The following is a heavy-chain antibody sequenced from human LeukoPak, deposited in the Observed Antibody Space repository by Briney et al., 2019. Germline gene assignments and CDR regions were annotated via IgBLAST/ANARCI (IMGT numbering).Heavy chain of an antibody. J-gene: IGHJ4*02. D-gene: IGHD1-26*01. CDR3: ARHEVGATEYYFDY. CDR2: IYYSGST. Sequence: SETLSLTYTVSGGSISSYYWSWIRQPPGKGLEWIGYIYYSGSTNYNPSLKGRVTISVDTSKNQFSLKLSSVTAADTAVYYCARHEVGATEYYFDYWGQGTLVTVSS. CDR1: GGSISSYY. V-gene: IGHV4-59*08.